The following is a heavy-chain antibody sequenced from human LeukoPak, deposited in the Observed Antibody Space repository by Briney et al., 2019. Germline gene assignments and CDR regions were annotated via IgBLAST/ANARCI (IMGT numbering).Heavy chain of an antibody. Sequence: SETLSLTCTVSGGSISSYYWSWIRQPPGKGLEWIGYIYYSGSTNYNPSLKSRVTISVDTSKNQFSLKLSSVTAADTALYYCAKTVYETGPKFDYWGQGTLVTVSS. CDR3: AKTVYETGPKFDY. J-gene: IGHJ4*02. V-gene: IGHV4-59*12. CDR1: GGSISSYY. CDR2: IYYSGST. D-gene: IGHD1-14*01.